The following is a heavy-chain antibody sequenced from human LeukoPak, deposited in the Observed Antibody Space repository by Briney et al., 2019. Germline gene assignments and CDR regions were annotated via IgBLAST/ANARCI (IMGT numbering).Heavy chain of an antibody. Sequence: GSLRLSCAASGFTVSSTYMTWVRQAPGKGLEWVSVIYSGGSTSHTDSVKGRFTISRDNSKNTLSLQMDSLRAEDTAVYYCARGYYAGRGHHFEYWGQGTLVTVSS. J-gene: IGHJ4*02. D-gene: IGHD3-22*01. V-gene: IGHV3-66*01. CDR2: IYSGGST. CDR1: GFTVSSTY. CDR3: ARGYYAGRGHHFEY.